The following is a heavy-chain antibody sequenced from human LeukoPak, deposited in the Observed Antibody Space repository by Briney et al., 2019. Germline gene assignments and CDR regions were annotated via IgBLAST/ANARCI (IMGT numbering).Heavy chain of an antibody. CDR3: ARDYILPLETDNGDGFAI. V-gene: IGHV1-18*01. Sequence: GASVKVSCKASDYTFRQYSISWVRQDPGKGLEWMGGVSPSHTTRVYAQDFQGRVTMTADTNTNTVSMELRSLKFDDTAVYFCARDYILPLETDNGDGFAIWGQGTVVTVSS. CDR2: VSPSHTTR. D-gene: IGHD3-3*02. CDR1: DYTFRQYS. J-gene: IGHJ3*02.